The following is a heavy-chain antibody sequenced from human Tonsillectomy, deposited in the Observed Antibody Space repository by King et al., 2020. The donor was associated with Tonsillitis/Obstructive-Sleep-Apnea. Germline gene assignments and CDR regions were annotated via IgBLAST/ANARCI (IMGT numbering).Heavy chain of an antibody. CDR1: GGTFSSYA. D-gene: IGHD3-9*01. CDR2: IIPIFGTA. J-gene: IGHJ3*02. V-gene: IGHV1-69*01. CDR3: ARGLRYFDGSAFDI. Sequence: QLVQSGAEVKKPGSSVKVSCKASGGTFSSYAISWVRQAPGQGLEWMGGIIPIFGTANYAQKFQGRVTITADESTSPAYMELSSLRSEDTAVYYCARGLRYFDGSAFDIWGQGTMVTVSS.